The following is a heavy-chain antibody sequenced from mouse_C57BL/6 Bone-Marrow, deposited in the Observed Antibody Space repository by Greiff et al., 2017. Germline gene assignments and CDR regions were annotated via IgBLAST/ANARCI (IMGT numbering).Heavy chain of an antibody. CDR1: GYTFTSYW. CDR3: ARGRYGYARGGYFDY. Sequence: QVQLQQSGAELVKPGASVKLSCKASGYTFTSYWMHWVKQRPGQGLKWIGMIHPNSGSTNYNEKFKSKATLTVDKSSSTAYMQLSSLTSEDSAVYYCARGRYGYARGGYFDYWGQGTTLTVSS. D-gene: IGHD2-2*01. J-gene: IGHJ2*01. CDR2: IHPNSGST. V-gene: IGHV1-64*01.